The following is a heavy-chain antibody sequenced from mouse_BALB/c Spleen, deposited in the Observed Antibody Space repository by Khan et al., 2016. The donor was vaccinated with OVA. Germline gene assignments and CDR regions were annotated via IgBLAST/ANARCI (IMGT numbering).Heavy chain of an antibody. Sequence: VQLQQSGAELVKSGPTVKLSCTASGLNIKDTYLHWLKQWPEQGLVWIGWIDPPHGNTNYDPKFQGKATITADTFSNPAYLQLRSLTSAATAVCFCARRTGKWGHGTTLTVSS. CDR2: IDPPHGNT. CDR3: ARRTGK. J-gene: IGHJ2*01. CDR1: GLNIKDTY. V-gene: IGHV14-3*02.